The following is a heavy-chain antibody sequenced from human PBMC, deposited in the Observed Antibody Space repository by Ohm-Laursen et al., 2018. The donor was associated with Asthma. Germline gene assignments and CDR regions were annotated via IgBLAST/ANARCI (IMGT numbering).Heavy chain of an antibody. J-gene: IGHJ4*02. CDR1: GGSISSYY. Sequence: TLSLTCTVSGGSISSYYWSWIRQPPGKGLEWIGYIYYSGSTNYNPSLKSRVTISVDTSKNQFSLKLSSVTAADTAVYYCARIRNDYGDYEFDYWGQGTLVTVSS. CDR3: ARIRNDYGDYEFDY. D-gene: IGHD4-17*01. V-gene: IGHV4-59*01. CDR2: IYYSGST.